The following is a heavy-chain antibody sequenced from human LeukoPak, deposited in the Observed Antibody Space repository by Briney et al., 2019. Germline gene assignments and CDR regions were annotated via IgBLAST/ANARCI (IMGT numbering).Heavy chain of an antibody. CDR2: INPSAGST. D-gene: IGHD1-1*01. Sequence: ASVKVSCKASGYTFSSYGISWVRQAPGQGLEWMGIINPSAGSTSYAQKFQGRVTMTRDMSTSTVYMELSSLRSGDTAVYYCARDTTRRTFDYWGQGTLVTVSS. CDR3: ARDTTRRTFDY. J-gene: IGHJ4*02. CDR1: GYTFSSYG. V-gene: IGHV1-46*01.